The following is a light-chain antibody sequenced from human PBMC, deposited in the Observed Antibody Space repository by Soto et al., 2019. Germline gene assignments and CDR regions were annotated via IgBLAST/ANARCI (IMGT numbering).Light chain of an antibody. CDR2: VAS. CDR1: QSLGSRY. V-gene: IGKV3-20*01. CDR3: QHYGSSLYT. J-gene: IGKJ2*01. Sequence: EIVLTQSPGTLSLSPGEKATLSCRASQSLGSRYLAWYQQKPGQAPRLLIYVASRRATGIPDRFSGGGSGTDFTLTISRLEPEDFAVYYCQHYGSSLYTFGQGTKVEIK.